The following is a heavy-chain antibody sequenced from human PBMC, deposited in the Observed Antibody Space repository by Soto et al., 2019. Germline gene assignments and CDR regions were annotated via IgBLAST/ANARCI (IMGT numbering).Heavy chain of an antibody. CDR3: ARNYYGSGHFYFDY. Sequence: KASETLSLTCTVSGASVTGFYWSWIRQPPGKGLEWIGYVFHSGSSNYNPSLKSRVTISVDTSKNQFSLKLSSVTAADTAVYYCARNYYGSGHFYFDYWGQGTLVTVSS. CDR2: VFHSGSS. CDR1: GASVTGFY. D-gene: IGHD3-10*01. J-gene: IGHJ4*02. V-gene: IGHV4-59*08.